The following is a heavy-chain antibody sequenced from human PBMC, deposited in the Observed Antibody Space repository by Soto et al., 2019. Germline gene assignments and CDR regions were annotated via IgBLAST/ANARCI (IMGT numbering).Heavy chain of an antibody. D-gene: IGHD3-22*01. CDR1: GGSISSSSYY. CDR2: IYYSGST. V-gene: IGHV4-39*01. CDR3: MLGSGWKDFDY. Sequence: SETLSLTCTVSGGSISSSSYYWGWIRQPPGKGLEWIGNIYYSGSTYYNPSLKSRVTISVDTSKNQFSLKLSSVTAADTTVYYCMLGSGWKDFDYWGQGTLVTVSS. J-gene: IGHJ4*02.